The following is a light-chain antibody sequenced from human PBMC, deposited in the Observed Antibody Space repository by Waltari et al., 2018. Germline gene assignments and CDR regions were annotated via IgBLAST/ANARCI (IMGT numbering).Light chain of an antibody. CDR1: QIISRA. CDR2: DVS. V-gene: IGKV3-20*01. CDR3: QHYVRLPVT. J-gene: IGKJ1*01. Sequence: EIMLTQSPGTLSLSPGERATLTCRASQIISRALACYQQKPGHAPRLLIYDVSTRASGIPDRFSGSGSGTDFSLTISRLEPEDFAVYYCQHYVRLPVTFGQGTKLEFK.